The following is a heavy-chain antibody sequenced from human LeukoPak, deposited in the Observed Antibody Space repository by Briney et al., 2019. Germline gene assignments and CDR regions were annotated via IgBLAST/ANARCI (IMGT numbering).Heavy chain of an antibody. V-gene: IGHV3-48*03. J-gene: IGHJ5*02. CDR3: ARDGRGDYCSGGSCLMFDP. CDR1: GFTFSSYE. D-gene: IGHD2-15*01. CDR2: ISSSGSTI. Sequence: GGSLRLSCAAPGFTFSSYEMNWVRQAPGKGLEWVSYISSSGSTIYYADSVKGRFTISRDNAKNSLFLQMNSLRVEDTAVYYCARDGRGDYCSGGSCLMFDPWGQGTLVTVSS.